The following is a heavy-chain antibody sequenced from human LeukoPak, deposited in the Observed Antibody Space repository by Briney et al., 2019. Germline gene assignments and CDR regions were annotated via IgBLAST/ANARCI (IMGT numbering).Heavy chain of an antibody. CDR2: MSYSGNT. CDR1: GFTVSTNYM. J-gene: IGHJ4*02. CDR3: ARNDYGDYVYDY. V-gene: IGHV4-38-2*01. D-gene: IGHD4-17*01. Sequence: GSLRLSCAASGFTVSTNYMNWVRQPPGKGLEWIGSMSYSGNTYYNPSPESRVTISVDTSKNRFSLKLSSVTAADTAVYYCARNDYGDYVYDYWGQGTLVTVSS.